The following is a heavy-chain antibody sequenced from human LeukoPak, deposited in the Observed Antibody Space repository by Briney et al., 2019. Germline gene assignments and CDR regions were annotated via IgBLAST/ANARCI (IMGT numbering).Heavy chain of an antibody. Sequence: SETLSLTCAVYGGSFSGYYWSWIRQPPGKGLEWIGEINHSGSTNYNPSLKSRVTISVDTSKNQFPLKLSSVTAADTAVYYCARGRYYYGSGSYWGYYYYMDVWGKGTTVTVSS. D-gene: IGHD3-10*01. CDR2: INHSGST. CDR3: ARGRYYYGSGSYWGYYYYMDV. CDR1: GGSFSGYY. J-gene: IGHJ6*03. V-gene: IGHV4-34*01.